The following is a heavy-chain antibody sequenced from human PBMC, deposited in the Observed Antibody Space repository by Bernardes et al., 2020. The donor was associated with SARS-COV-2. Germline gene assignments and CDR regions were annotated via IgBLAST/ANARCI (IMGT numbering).Heavy chain of an antibody. Sequence: SETLSLTGAVYGGSLSGYYWNWIRQPPGKGLEWIGEINYSGSTNYNPSLKSRVTISVDTSKNQFSLKLSSVTAADTAVYYCARAVWGIWHFDLWGRDTLVTVSS. CDR1: GGSLSGYY. J-gene: IGHJ2*01. D-gene: IGHD3-16*01. CDR2: INYSGST. CDR3: ARAVWGIWHFDL. V-gene: IGHV4-34*01.